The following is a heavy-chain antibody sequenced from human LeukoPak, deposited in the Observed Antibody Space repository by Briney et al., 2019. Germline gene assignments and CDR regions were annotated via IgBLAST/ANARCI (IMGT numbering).Heavy chain of an antibody. CDR1: GGSISSGGYS. D-gene: IGHD3-16*01. J-gene: IGHJ4*02. CDR2: IYHSGST. Sequence: SETLSLTCTVSGGSISSGGYSWSWIRQPPGKGLEWIGYIYHSGSTYYNPSLKSRVTISVDRSKNQFSLKLSSVTAADTAVYYCARGRGENYLFDYWGQGTLVTVSS. CDR3: ARGRGENYLFDY. V-gene: IGHV4-30-2*01.